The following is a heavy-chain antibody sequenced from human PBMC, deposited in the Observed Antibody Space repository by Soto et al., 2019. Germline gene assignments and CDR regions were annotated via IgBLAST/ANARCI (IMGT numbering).Heavy chain of an antibody. CDR2: IYYSGST. J-gene: IGHJ4*02. CDR3: ARVGGFGATTIDY. Sequence: SVTLSLTCTVSGDSISSGYYYWCWIRPPPGKGLEWIGYIYYSGSTYYNPSLKSRVTISVDTSKNQFSLKLSSVTAADTAVYYCARVGGFGATTIDYWGQGTLVTVSS. V-gene: IGHV4-30-4*01. D-gene: IGHD3-10*01. CDR1: GDSISSGYYY.